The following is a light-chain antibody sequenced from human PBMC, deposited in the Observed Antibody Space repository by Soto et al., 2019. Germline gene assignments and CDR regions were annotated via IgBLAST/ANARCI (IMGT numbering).Light chain of an antibody. V-gene: IGKV4-1*01. CDR2: WAS. Sequence: DIVMTQSPDSLAVSLGERATINCKSSQSVLYSSNNKNYLAWYQQKPGQPPKLLIYWASTRESGVPDRFSGSGSGTDFTLTIGSLQAEDVAVYYCQQYYSIPLYTFGQGTKLEIK. CDR3: QQYYSIPLYT. J-gene: IGKJ2*01. CDR1: QSVLYSSNNKNY.